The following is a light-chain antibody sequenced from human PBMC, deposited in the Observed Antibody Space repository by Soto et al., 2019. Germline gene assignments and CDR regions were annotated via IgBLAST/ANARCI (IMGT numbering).Light chain of an antibody. CDR1: SSNIGDNP. V-gene: IGLV1-44*01. CDR2: IND. CDR3: AAWDDSLSAL. J-gene: IGLJ1*01. Sequence: QSVLTQPPSASGTPGQRITISCSGSSSNIGDNPVNWYQQLPGAAPKLLIYINDQRPSGVPDRFSGSKSGTSAPLAISGLQPEDEADYYCAAWDDSLSALFGTGTKATVL.